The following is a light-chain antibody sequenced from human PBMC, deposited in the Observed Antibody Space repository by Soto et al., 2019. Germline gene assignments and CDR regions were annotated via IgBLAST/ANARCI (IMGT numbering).Light chain of an antibody. J-gene: IGKJ2*01. Sequence: DIVMTQSPLSLSVTPGEPASISCRSSQSLLHSNGYNYLDWYLQKPGQSPQLLIYLGSIRAGGVPDRFSGSGSGTDFTLKISRMEAEDVGVYYYMQAPQTPPYTFGQGTKVEIK. CDR3: MQAPQTPPYT. V-gene: IGKV2-28*01. CDR2: LGS. CDR1: QSLLHSNGYNY.